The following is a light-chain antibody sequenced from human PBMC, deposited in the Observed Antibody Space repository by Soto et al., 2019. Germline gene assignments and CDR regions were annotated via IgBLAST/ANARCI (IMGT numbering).Light chain of an antibody. V-gene: IGKV4-1*01. CDR2: WAS. Sequence: DIVMTQSPDSLAVSLGERATINWKSSQSVLYSSNNKNYLAWYQQKPGQPPKLLIYWASTRESGVPDRFSGSGSGTDFTLTISSLQAEDVAVYYCQQYYSTPTFGQGTKVDIK. J-gene: IGKJ1*01. CDR3: QQYYSTPT. CDR1: QSVLYSSNNKNY.